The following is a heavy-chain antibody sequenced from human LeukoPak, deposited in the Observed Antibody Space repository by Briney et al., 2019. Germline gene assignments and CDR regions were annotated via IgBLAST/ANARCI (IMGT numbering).Heavy chain of an antibody. CDR1: GFTFSSYS. Sequence: GGSLRLSCAASGFTFSSYSMNWVRQAPGKGLEWVSSISSSSSYIYYADSVKGRFTISRDNARNSLYLQMNSLRAEDTAVYYCARDLYGEYDAFDIWGQGTMVTVSS. D-gene: IGHD4-17*01. CDR3: ARDLYGEYDAFDI. J-gene: IGHJ3*02. V-gene: IGHV3-21*01. CDR2: ISSSSSYI.